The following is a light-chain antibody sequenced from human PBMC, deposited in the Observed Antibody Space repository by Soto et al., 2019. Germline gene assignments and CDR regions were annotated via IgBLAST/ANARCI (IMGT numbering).Light chain of an antibody. CDR2: AAS. CDR1: QDISSY. CDR3: LQHKSYPRT. V-gene: IGKV1-17*03. J-gene: IGKJ4*01. Sequence: DIQMTPSPSAMSASVGDRVTITCRASQDISSYLAWFQQKPGKDPKRLIYAASSLQSGVPARFSGSGSGTEFTLTISSLQPEDFATYYCLQHKSYPRTFGGGTKVEIK.